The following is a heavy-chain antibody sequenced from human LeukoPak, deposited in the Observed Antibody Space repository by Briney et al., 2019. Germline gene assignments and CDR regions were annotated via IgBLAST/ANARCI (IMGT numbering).Heavy chain of an antibody. CDR3: ARGDYGRYAFDF. CDR2: INAIGTTT. J-gene: IGHJ3*01. CDR1: GFTFSNYY. D-gene: IGHD4/OR15-4a*01. V-gene: IGHV3-11*01. Sequence: GGSLRLSCAASGFTFSNYYMSWIRQAPGKGLEWVSYINAIGTTTYYADSLKGRFSISRDNAKNSLSLQMDSLRAEDTAVYYCARGDYGRYAFDFWGQGTMVTVSS.